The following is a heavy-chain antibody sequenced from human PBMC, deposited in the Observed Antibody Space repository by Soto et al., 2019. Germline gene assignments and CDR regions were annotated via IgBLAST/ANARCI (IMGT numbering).Heavy chain of an antibody. D-gene: IGHD3-10*01. CDR3: ASYYCVSRHYRSFHY. CDR2: IHYSGST. Sequence: SETLSLTCTVSGDSISSSTYYWGWIRQSPGKGLEWIGNIHYSGSTYYNSSLKSRVTISVDTSKNQFSLKLSSVTAADTAVYYCASYYCVSRHYRSFHYWGPGTLLTVFS. V-gene: IGHV4-39*01. CDR1: GDSISSSTYY. J-gene: IGHJ4*02.